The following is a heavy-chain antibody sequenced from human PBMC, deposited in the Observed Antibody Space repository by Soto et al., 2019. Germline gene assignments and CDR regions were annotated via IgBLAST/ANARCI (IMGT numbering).Heavy chain of an antibody. CDR3: TTLTMPMVHGDY. Sequence: GGSLRLSCAASGFTFTNAWMNWVRQPPGKGLEWVGRIKSKTDGGATDFAAPVKGRFTISRDDSKNTLYLQMNSLKTEDTAVYYCTTLTMPMVHGDYWGQGALVTVTS. J-gene: IGHJ4*02. CDR1: GFTFTNAW. D-gene: IGHD3-10*01. V-gene: IGHV3-15*01. CDR2: IKSKTDGGAT.